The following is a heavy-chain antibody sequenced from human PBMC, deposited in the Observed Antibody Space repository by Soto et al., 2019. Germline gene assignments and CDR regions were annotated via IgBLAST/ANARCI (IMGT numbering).Heavy chain of an antibody. CDR3: ARVVTHYNGSYRTIDY. V-gene: IGHV3-74*01. D-gene: IGHD1-26*01. CDR2: INSAGSSS. CDR1: GFSFRSYW. Sequence: EVQLVESGGGLVQPGGSLRLSCAASGFSFRSYWMHWVRQAPGKGLVWVSRINSAGSSSTYADSVKGRFTISRDNAKNTLYLQMNSLRAEDTAVYYCARVVTHYNGSYRTIDYWGQGTLVTVSS. J-gene: IGHJ4*02.